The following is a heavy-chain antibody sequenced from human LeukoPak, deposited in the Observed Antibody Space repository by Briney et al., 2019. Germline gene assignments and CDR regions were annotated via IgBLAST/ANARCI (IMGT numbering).Heavy chain of an antibody. V-gene: IGHV1-2*02. J-gene: IGHJ4*02. Sequence: ASVKVSCKASGYTFTGYYMHWVRQAPGQGLEWMGWINPNSGGTNYAQKFQGRVTMTRDTSISTAYMELSRLRSDDTAVYYCARTTLLLWFGELSPNYFGYWGQGTLVTVSS. CDR1: GYTFTGYY. D-gene: IGHD3-10*01. CDR2: INPNSGGT. CDR3: ARTTLLLWFGELSPNYFGY.